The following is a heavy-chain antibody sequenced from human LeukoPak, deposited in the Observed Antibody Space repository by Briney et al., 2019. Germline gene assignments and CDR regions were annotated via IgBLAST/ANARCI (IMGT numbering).Heavy chain of an antibody. CDR1: GGSLSSSSYY. V-gene: IGHV4-39*01. CDR3: ARQTYYYGSGRFYNAGNWFDP. CDR2: IYYSGST. Sequence: SETLSLTCTVSGGSLSSSSYYWGWIRQPPGKGLEWIGTIYYSGSTYYNPSLKSRVTISVDTPKNQLSLKLSSVTAADTAVYYCARQTYYYGSGRFYNAGNWFDPWGQGTLVTVSS. J-gene: IGHJ5*02. D-gene: IGHD3-10*01.